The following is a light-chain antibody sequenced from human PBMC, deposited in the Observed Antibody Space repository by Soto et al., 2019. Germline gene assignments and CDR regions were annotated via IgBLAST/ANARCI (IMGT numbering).Light chain of an antibody. CDR3: CSYAGSYTFYV. J-gene: IGLJ1*01. CDR1: SSDVGGYNY. V-gene: IGLV2-11*01. CDR2: DVS. Sequence: QSALIQPRSVSGSPGQSVTISCTGTSSDVGGYNYVSWYQQHPGKAPKLMIYDVSKRPSGVPDRFSGSKSGNTASLTISGLQAEDEADYYCCSYAGSYTFYVFGTGTKVTV.